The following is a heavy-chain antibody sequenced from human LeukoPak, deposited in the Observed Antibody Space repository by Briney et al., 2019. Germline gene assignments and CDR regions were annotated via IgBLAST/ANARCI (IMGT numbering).Heavy chain of an antibody. CDR1: GGSISSGSYC. CDR3: ASEGEMATIH. V-gene: IGHV4-61*02. J-gene: IGHJ4*02. CDR2: IYTSGST. D-gene: IGHD5-24*01. Sequence: SETLSLACTFSGGSISSGSYCWSWIRQPAGKGLEWIGRIYTSGSTNYNPSLKSRVTISVDTSKNQFSLKLSSVTAADTAVYYCASEGEMATIHWGQGTLVTVSS.